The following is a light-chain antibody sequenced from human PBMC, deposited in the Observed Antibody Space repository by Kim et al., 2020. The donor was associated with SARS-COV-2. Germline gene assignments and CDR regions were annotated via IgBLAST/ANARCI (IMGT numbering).Light chain of an antibody. Sequence: AIQMTQSPSSLSASVGDRVTITCRASQGIRSDLGWYQQKPGKAPKLLIYAASSLQSGVPSRFSGSGSGTDLTLTISSLQPEDFATYYCLQDYSHPWTFGQGTKVDIK. CDR2: AAS. CDR3: LQDYSHPWT. V-gene: IGKV1-6*01. J-gene: IGKJ1*01. CDR1: QGIRSD.